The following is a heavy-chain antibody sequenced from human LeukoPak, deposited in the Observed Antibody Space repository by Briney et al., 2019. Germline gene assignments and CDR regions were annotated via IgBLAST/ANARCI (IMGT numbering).Heavy chain of an antibody. J-gene: IGHJ4*02. CDR3: ARDPFTYYYDSSGYGGFDY. D-gene: IGHD3-22*01. CDR1: GFTFSNYW. V-gene: IGHV3-7*01. CDR2: IKGDGTEI. Sequence: GGSLRLSCAASGFTFSNYWMNWVRQAPGKGLEWVANIKGDGTEINYVDSVKGRFTISRDNPKNSLYLQLNSLRAEDTAVYYCARDPFTYYYDSSGYGGFDYWGQGTLVTVSS.